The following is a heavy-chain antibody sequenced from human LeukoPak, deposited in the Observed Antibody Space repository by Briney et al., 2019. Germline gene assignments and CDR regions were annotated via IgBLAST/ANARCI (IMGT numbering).Heavy chain of an antibody. CDR3: ARGGYSSGWVDY. Sequence: GGSLRLSCAASGFTFSSYAMHWARQAPGKGLEYVSAISSNGGSTYYANSVKGRFTISRDNSKNTLYLQMGSLRAEDMAVYYCARGGYSSGWVDYWGQGTLVTVSS. CDR2: ISSNGGST. V-gene: IGHV3-64*01. J-gene: IGHJ4*02. D-gene: IGHD6-19*01. CDR1: GFTFSSYA.